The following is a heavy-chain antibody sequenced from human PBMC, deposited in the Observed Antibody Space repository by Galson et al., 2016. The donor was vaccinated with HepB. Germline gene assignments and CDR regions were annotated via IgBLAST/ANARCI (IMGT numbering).Heavy chain of an antibody. CDR2: IYFDGST. J-gene: IGHJ4*02. Sequence: SETLSLTCTVSGGSISSGRYYWDWIRQPPGRGLEWIGTIYFDGSTHFNPSLSSRVSMSIDTSENRFSLRLTSVTAADTAVYYCAKDSSRSPAPRCLDDWGRGTLVLVST. V-gene: IGHV4-39*07. CDR3: AKDSSRSPAPRCLDD. D-gene: IGHD6-6*01. CDR1: GGSISSGRYY.